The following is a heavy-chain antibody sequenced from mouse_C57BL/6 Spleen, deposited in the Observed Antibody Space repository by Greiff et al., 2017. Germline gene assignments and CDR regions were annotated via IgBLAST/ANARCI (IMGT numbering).Heavy chain of an antibody. Sequence: VQLQQPGAELVRPGSSVKLSCKASGYTFTSYWMHWVKQRPIQGLEWIGNIDPSDSETHYNQKFKDKATLTVDKSSSTAYMQLSSLTSEDAAVYYCARSRSNYVGAMDYWGQGTSVTVSS. D-gene: IGHD2-5*01. J-gene: IGHJ4*01. CDR1: GYTFTSYW. V-gene: IGHV1-52*01. CDR3: ARSRSNYVGAMDY. CDR2: IDPSDSET.